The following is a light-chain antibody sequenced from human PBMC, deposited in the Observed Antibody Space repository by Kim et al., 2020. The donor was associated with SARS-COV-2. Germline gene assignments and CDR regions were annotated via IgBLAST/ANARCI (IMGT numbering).Light chain of an antibody. J-gene: IGKJ2*01. Sequence: VLTGDRATPSCMASQNISNYLAWYQQKPGQAPRLLIYSSSTRATGVPDRFSGSGSGTEFTLTINSLQSEDFAVYYCHQYNDWPPGPFGQGTKLEI. CDR3: HQYNDWPPGP. CDR1: QNISNY. CDR2: SSS. V-gene: IGKV3-15*01.